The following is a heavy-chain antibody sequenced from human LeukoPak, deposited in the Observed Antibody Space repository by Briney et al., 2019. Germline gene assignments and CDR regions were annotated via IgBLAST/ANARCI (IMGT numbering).Heavy chain of an antibody. Sequence: PGGSLRLSCAASRFTFSDYDMNWVRQAPGKGLEWVAFISRSGDYIFYADSVKGRFTISRDNTQDSLYLQMNSLRPEDTALYYCAFLLGNFYNHDFWGQGTLVTVSS. CDR1: RFTFSDYD. D-gene: IGHD3-10*01. J-gene: IGHJ4*02. CDR2: ISRSGDYI. V-gene: IGHV3-21*01. CDR3: AFLLGNFYNHDF.